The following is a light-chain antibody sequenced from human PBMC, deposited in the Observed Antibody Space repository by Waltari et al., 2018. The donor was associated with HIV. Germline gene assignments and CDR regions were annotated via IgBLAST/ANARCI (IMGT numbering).Light chain of an antibody. V-gene: IGLV2-23*02. CDR3: CSYAGSSTVV. Sequence: QSALTQPASVSGSPGQSITISCTGTSSDVGSYNLVSWYQQHPGKAPKLMIYEVSKRPSGVPNRFSGSKSGNTASLTISGLQAEYEADYYCCSYAGSSTVVFGGGTKLTVL. CDR2: EVS. CDR1: SSDVGSYNL. J-gene: IGLJ2*01.